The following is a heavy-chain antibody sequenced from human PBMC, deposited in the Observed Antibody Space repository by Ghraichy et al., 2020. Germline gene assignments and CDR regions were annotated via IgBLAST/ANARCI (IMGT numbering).Heavy chain of an antibody. J-gene: IGHJ5*02. Sequence: ASVKVSCKASGYTFTGYYMHWVRQAPGQGLEWMGWINPNSGGTNYAQKFQGWVTMTRDTSISTAYMELSRLRSDDTAVYYCARGFYGSGSYWFDPWGQGTLVTVSS. CDR2: INPNSGGT. V-gene: IGHV1-2*04. CDR1: GYTFTGYY. CDR3: ARGFYGSGSYWFDP. D-gene: IGHD3-10*01.